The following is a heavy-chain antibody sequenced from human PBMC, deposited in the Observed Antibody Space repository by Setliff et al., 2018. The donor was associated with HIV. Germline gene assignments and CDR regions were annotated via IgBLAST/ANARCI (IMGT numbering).Heavy chain of an antibody. J-gene: IGHJ4*02. D-gene: IGHD3-3*01. V-gene: IGHV3-48*03. Sequence: GGSLRLSCAASGFTFSTSEMNWVRQAPGKGLEWVSYISGSGSTIYYADSVKGRFTISRDKSKNTLYLQMNSLRTEDTAVYYCARVFQSYFFDFWGQGTLVTVS. CDR3: ARVFQSYFFDF. CDR1: GFTFSTSE. CDR2: ISGSGSTI.